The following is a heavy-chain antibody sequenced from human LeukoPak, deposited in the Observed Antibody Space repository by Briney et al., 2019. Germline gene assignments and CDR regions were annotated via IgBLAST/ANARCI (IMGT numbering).Heavy chain of an antibody. J-gene: IGHJ4*02. CDR1: GFTFSSYW. CDR2: IKQDGSEK. CDR3: ARVRGSCTNGVCYSFDY. D-gene: IGHD2-8*01. Sequence: GGSLRLSCAASGFTFSSYWMSWVRQAPGKGLEWVANIKQDGSEKYYVDSVKGRFTISRDNAKNSLYLQMNSLRAEDTAVYYCARVRGSCTNGVCYSFDYWGQGTLVTVSS. V-gene: IGHV3-7*01.